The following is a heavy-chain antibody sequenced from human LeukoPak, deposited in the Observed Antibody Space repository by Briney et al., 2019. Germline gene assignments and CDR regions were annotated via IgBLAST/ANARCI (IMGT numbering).Heavy chain of an antibody. J-gene: IGHJ4*02. CDR2: ISGSA. CDR3: AKGRGYSSSSGIDY. Sequence: SGGSLRLSCAASGFSFSSYAISWVRQAPGKGLEWVSPISGSAYYADSVKGRFTISRDNSKNALYLQMNSLRAEDTDVYYCAKGRGYSSSSGIDYWGQGTLVTVSS. CDR1: GFSFSSYA. V-gene: IGHV3-23*01. D-gene: IGHD6-6*01.